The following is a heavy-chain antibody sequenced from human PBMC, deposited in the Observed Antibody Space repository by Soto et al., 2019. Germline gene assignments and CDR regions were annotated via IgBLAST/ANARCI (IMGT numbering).Heavy chain of an antibody. D-gene: IGHD3-22*01. CDR2: IYYSGST. CDR3: ASSQTAAYYDSSGYYPPFAY. CDR1: GGSISSGDYY. Sequence: SETLSLTCTVSGGSISSGDYYWSWIRQPPGKGLEWIGYIYYSGSTYYNPSLKSRVTISVDTSKNQFSLKLSSVTAADTAVYYCASSQTAAYYDSSGYYPPFAYWGQGTLVTVSS. V-gene: IGHV4-30-4*01. J-gene: IGHJ4*02.